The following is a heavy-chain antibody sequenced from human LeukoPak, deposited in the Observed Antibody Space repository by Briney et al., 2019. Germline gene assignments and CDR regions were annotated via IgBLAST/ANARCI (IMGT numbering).Heavy chain of an antibody. D-gene: IGHD1-26*01. J-gene: IGHJ3*02. V-gene: IGHV1-46*01. CDR1: GYTFTSYY. CDR2: INPSGGST. CDR3: ARDKRVGATMGGPAALDI. Sequence: ASVKVSCKASGYTFTSYYMHWVRQAPGQGLEWMGIINPSGGSTSYAQKFQGRVTMTRDTPTCTVHMQLSTLGAEDTAVYYCARDKRVGATMGGPAALDIWGQRTMVSVSS.